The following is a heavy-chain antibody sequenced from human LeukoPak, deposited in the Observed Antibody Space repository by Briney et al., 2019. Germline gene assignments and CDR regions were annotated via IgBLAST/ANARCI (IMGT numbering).Heavy chain of an antibody. CDR2: IDWDGDK. CDR1: GFSLTTSGMC. V-gene: IGHV2-70*17. J-gene: IGHJ5*02. D-gene: IGHD6-19*01. Sequence: ESGPALVKPTQTLTLTCTFSGFSLTTSGMCVSWIRQPPGKALEWLTRIDWDGDKFYSASLKTRLSISKDTSRNQVVLTMANVDPADTATYYCAHRPGAVAGTDWFDPWGQGTLVTVSS. CDR3: AHRPGAVAGTDWFDP.